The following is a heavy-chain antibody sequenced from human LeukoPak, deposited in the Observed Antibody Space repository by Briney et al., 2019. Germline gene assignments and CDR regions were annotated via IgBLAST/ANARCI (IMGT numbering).Heavy chain of an antibody. CDR2: IYYSGST. D-gene: IGHD4-17*01. CDR3: ARDNPDYGDYEGALYYFDY. J-gene: IGHJ4*02. Sequence: SETLSLTCTVSGGSISSSSYYWGWIRQPPGKGLEWIGSIYYSGSTYYNPSLKSRVTISVDTSKNQFSLKLSSVTAADTAVYYCARDNPDYGDYEGALYYFDYWGQGTLVTVSS. CDR1: GGSISSSSYY. V-gene: IGHV4-39*07.